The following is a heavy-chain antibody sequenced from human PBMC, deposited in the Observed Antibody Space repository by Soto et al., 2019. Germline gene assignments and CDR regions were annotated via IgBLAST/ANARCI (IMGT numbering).Heavy chain of an antibody. V-gene: IGHV4-30-4*02. D-gene: IGHD6-19*01. CDR3: ARDQGIAVAVFDY. CDR1: GGSISSGDYY. J-gene: IGHJ4*02. Sequence: SETLSLTCTVSGGSISSGDYYWSWIRQPPGKGLEWIGYIYYSGSTYYNPSLKSRVTISVDTSKNQISLKLNSVTAADTAVYYCARDQGIAVAVFDYWGQGTLVTVSS. CDR2: IYYSGST.